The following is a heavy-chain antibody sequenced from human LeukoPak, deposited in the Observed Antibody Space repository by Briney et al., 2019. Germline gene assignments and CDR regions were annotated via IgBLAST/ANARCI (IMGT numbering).Heavy chain of an antibody. D-gene: IGHD2-15*01. J-gene: IGHJ4*02. CDR1: GGSFSGYY. CDR3: ARRGYCSGGSCLEDY. CDR2: INHSGST. Sequence: PSETLSLTCAVYGGSFSGYYWSWIRQPPGKGLEWLGEINHSGSTNYNPSLKSRVTISVDTSKNQFSLKLSSVTAADTAVYYCARRGYCSGGSCLEDYWGQGTLVTVSS. V-gene: IGHV4-34*01.